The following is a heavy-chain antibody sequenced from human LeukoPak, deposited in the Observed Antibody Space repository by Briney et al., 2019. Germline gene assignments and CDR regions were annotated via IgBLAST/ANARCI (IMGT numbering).Heavy chain of an antibody. D-gene: IGHD3-10*01. CDR1: GGSISSSSYY. Sequence: PSETLSLTCTVSGGSISSSSYYWGWIRQPPGKGLEWIGSIYYSGSTYYNPSLKSRVTISVDTSKNQFALKLSSVTAADTAVYYCARQYHFGSGIPYQYYGLDVWGQGTTVTVSS. CDR2: IYYSGST. J-gene: IGHJ6*02. CDR3: ARQYHFGSGIPYQYYGLDV. V-gene: IGHV4-39*06.